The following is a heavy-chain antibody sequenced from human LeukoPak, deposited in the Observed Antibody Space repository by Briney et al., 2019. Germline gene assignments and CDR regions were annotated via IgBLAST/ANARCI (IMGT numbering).Heavy chain of an antibody. CDR1: GYTFTRYG. J-gene: IGHJ5*02. CDR2: ISAYNGNT. Sequence: VASVKVSCQASGYTFTRYGISWVRPAPGQGRAWMGWISAYNGNTNYAQKLQGRVTMTTDTSTSTAYMELRSLRSDDTAVYYCASQGYGSGWWYNWFDPWGQGTLVTVSS. CDR3: ASQGYGSGWWYNWFDP. V-gene: IGHV1-18*01. D-gene: IGHD6-19*01.